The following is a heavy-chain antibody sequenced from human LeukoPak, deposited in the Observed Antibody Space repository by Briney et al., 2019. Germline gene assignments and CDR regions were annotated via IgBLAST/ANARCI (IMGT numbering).Heavy chain of an antibody. CDR3: ARGIYGGNPYFDY. Sequence: SETLSLTCAVYGGSFSGYYWSWIRQPPGKGLEWIGEINHSGSTNYNPSLKSRVTISVDTSKNQFSLKLSSVTAADTAVYYCARGIYGGNPYFDYWGQGTLVTVSS. J-gene: IGHJ4*02. D-gene: IGHD4-23*01. CDR2: INHSGST. V-gene: IGHV4-34*01. CDR1: GGSFSGYY.